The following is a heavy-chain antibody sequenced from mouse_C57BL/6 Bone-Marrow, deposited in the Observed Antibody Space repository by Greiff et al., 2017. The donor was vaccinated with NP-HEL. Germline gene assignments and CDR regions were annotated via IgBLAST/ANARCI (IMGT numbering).Heavy chain of an antibody. J-gene: IGHJ4*01. V-gene: IGHV1-54*01. CDR2: INPGSGGT. CDR1: GCAFTNYL. Sequence: QVQLQQSGAELVRPGTSVKVSCKASGCAFTNYLIEWVKQRPGQGLEWIGVINPGSGGTNYNEKFKGKATLTADKSSSTAYMQLSSLTSEDSAVYFCARGYYYAMDYWGQGTSVTVSS. CDR3: ARGYYYAMDY.